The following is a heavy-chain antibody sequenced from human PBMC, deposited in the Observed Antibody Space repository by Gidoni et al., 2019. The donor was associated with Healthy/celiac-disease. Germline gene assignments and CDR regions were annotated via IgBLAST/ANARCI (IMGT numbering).Heavy chain of an antibody. CDR2: IYPGDSDT. CDR3: ARRGTGYYYDSSVYYY. J-gene: IGHJ4*02. CDR1: GYSFTSYW. V-gene: IGHV5-51*01. D-gene: IGHD3-22*01. Sequence: EVQRVQSGAEVKKPGESLQISCEGSGYSFTSYWIGWVRQMPGKGLEWMGIIYPGDSDTRYSPSFQGQVTISADKSISTAYLQWSSLKASDTAMYYCARRGTGYYYDSSVYYYWGQGTLVTVSS.